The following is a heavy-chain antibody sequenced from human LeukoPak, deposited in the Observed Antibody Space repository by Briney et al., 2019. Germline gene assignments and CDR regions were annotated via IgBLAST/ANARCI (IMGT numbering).Heavy chain of an antibody. CDR1: GDSINNNNYY. D-gene: IGHD1-7*01. Sequence: PSETLSLTCTVSGDSINNNNYYWGWIRQPPGEGLEWIGNIYYNGRTYYSPSLKSRGTISVDTSNNQFSLKLSSVTAADTAVYYCARGLPWNSRSVPDRFDYWGQGTLVTVSS. CDR2: IYYNGRT. CDR3: ARGLPWNSRSVPDRFDY. V-gene: IGHV4-39*07. J-gene: IGHJ4*02.